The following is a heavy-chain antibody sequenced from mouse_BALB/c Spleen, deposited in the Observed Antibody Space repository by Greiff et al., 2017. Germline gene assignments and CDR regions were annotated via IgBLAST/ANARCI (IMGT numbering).Heavy chain of an antibody. D-gene: IGHD1-2*01. CDR3: ARQRALLRAMDY. Sequence: EVQLMESGGGLVKPGGSLKLSCAASGFAFSSYDMSWVRQTPEKRLEWVAYISSGGGSTYYPDTVKGRFTISRDNAKNTLYLQMCSLKSKDTAMYYCARQRALLRAMDYWGQGTSVTVSS. CDR1: GFAFSSYD. CDR2: ISSGGGST. J-gene: IGHJ4*01. V-gene: IGHV5-12-1*01.